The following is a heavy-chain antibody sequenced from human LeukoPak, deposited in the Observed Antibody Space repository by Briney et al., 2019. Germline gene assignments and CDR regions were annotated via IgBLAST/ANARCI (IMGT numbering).Heavy chain of an antibody. D-gene: IGHD6-25*01. Sequence: SETLSLTCTVSGGSISSYYWSWIRQPAGKGLEWIGRIYTSGSTNYNPSLKSRVTMPVDTSKNQFSLKLSSVTAADTAVYYCARVRARGSAPDYWGQGTLVTVSS. CDR2: IYTSGST. CDR1: GGSISSYY. V-gene: IGHV4-4*07. CDR3: ARVRARGSAPDY. J-gene: IGHJ4*02.